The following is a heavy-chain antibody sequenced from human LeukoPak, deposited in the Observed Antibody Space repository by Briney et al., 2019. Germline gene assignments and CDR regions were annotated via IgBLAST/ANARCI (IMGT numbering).Heavy chain of an antibody. Sequence: GGSLRLSCAASGFTFSSYGMHWVRQAPGKGLEWVAVIWYDGSNKYYADSVKGRFTISRDNSKNTLCLQMNSLRAEDTAVYYCARDGAAAGYFDYWGQGTLVTVSS. V-gene: IGHV3-33*01. CDR2: IWYDGSNK. CDR1: GFTFSSYG. D-gene: IGHD6-13*01. J-gene: IGHJ4*02. CDR3: ARDGAAAGYFDY.